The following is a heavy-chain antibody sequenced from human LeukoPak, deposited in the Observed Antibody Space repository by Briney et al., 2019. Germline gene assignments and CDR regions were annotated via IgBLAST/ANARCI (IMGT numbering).Heavy chain of an antibody. CDR2: ISYDGSNK. CDR3: AKAFAY. CDR1: GFTFSSYG. Sequence: PGGPLRLSCAASGFTFSSYGMHWVRQAPGKGLEWVVVISYDGSNKYYADSVKGRITICRDNSKNTLYLQMNSLRAEDTAVYYCAKAFAYWGQGTTVTVSS. V-gene: IGHV3-30*18. D-gene: IGHD3-10*01. J-gene: IGHJ6*02.